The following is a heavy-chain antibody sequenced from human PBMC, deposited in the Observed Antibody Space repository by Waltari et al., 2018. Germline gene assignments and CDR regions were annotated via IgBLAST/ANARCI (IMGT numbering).Heavy chain of an antibody. CDR2: IWYDGSNK. CDR3: AREPYDFWSGYQPHYFDY. V-gene: IGHV3-33*01. J-gene: IGHJ4*02. CDR1: GFTFSSYG. D-gene: IGHD3-3*01. Sequence: QVQLVESGGGVVQPGRSLRLSCAASGFTFSSYGMHWVRQAPGKGLEWVAVIWYDGSNKYYADSVKCRFTISRDNSKNTLYLQMNSLRAEDTAVYYCAREPYDFWSGYQPHYFDYWVQGTLVTVSS.